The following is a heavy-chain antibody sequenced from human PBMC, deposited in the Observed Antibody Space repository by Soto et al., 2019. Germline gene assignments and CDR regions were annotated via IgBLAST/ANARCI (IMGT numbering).Heavy chain of an antibody. D-gene: IGHD3-22*01. CDR2: IIPIFGTA. CDR3: ARTDTDYYDSSGYYWFDP. V-gene: IGHV1-69*01. J-gene: IGHJ5*02. CDR1: GGTFSSYA. Sequence: QVQLVQSGAEVKKPGSSVKVSCKASGGTFSSYAISWVRQAPGQGLEWMGGIIPIFGTANYAQKFQGRVTITADESTSTAYMELCSLRSEDTAVYYCARTDTDYYDSSGYYWFDPWGQGTLVTVSS.